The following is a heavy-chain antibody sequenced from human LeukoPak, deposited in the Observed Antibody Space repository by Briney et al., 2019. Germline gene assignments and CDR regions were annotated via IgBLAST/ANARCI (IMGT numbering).Heavy chain of an antibody. V-gene: IGHV3-30*02. J-gene: IGHJ4*02. CDR1: GFTFSSYG. Sequence: GGSLRLSCAASGFTFSSYGMHWVRQAPGKGLEWVAFIRYDGSNKYYADSVKGRFTISRDNAKNSLYLQMNSLRAEDTAVYYCARDLDWNRRSLPSGRGYWGQGTLVTVSS. D-gene: IGHD3/OR15-3a*01. CDR3: ARDLDWNRRSLPSGRGY. CDR2: IRYDGSNK.